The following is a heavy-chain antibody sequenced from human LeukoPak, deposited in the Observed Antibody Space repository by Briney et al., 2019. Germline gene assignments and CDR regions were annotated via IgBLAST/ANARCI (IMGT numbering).Heavy chain of an antibody. CDR1: GGSISSGGYF. D-gene: IGHD3-22*01. CDR2: IYHAGST. Sequence: SETLSLTCTVSGGSISSGGYFWSWIRQHPGKGLQWIAHIYHAGSTHDNPSLRGRVAISLDTSANQFSLRLSSVTAADTAVYFCARATHYSASTGGPYMDVWGQGTTVTVSS. CDR3: ARATHYSASTGGPYMDV. V-gene: IGHV4-31*03. J-gene: IGHJ6*03.